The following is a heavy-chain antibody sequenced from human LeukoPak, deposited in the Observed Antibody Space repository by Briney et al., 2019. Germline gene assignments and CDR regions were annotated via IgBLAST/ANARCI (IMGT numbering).Heavy chain of an antibody. CDR3: ARVGPGVTGSFDY. D-gene: IGHD3-9*01. Sequence: GGSLRLSCAASGITVINNYMSWVRQAPGKGLEWVSLIYTCGSTYYADSVKGRFTVSRDTSKNTVYLQMNTLRAEDTAMYYCARVGPGVTGSFDYWGQGTLVTVSS. CDR2: IYTCGST. J-gene: IGHJ4*02. V-gene: IGHV3-66*01. CDR1: GITVINNY.